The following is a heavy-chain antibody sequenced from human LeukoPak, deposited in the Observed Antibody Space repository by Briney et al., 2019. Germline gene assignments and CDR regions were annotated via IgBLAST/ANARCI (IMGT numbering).Heavy chain of an antibody. CDR1: GGSISSSSYY. Sequence: SETLSLTCTVSGGSISSSSYYWGWIRQPPGKGLEWIGSIYYSGSTYYNPSLKSRVTISVDTSKNQFSLKLSSVTAADTAVYYCASSQYCSTSCYTGGYWFDPWGQGTLVTVSS. J-gene: IGHJ5*02. CDR3: ASSQYCSTSCYTGGYWFDP. V-gene: IGHV4-39*01. D-gene: IGHD2-2*02. CDR2: IYYSGST.